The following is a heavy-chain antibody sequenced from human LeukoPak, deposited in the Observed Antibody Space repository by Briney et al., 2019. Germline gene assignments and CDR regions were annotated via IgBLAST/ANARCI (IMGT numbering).Heavy chain of an antibody. CDR3: ARAGVVPAKAYYFDY. CDR2: INWNGGSA. V-gene: IGHV3-20*04. Sequence: GXLRLSCAASGFTFDDYGMSWVRQAPGKGLEWVSGINWNGGSAVYADSVKGRFTISRDNAKNSLYLQMNSLRAEDTALYYCARAGVVPAKAYYFDYWGQGTLVTVSS. D-gene: IGHD2-2*01. J-gene: IGHJ4*02. CDR1: GFTFDDYG.